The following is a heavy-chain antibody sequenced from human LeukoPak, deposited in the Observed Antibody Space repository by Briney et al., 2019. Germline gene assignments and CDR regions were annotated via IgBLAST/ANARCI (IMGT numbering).Heavy chain of an antibody. CDR2: IYSSGST. D-gene: IGHD4-17*01. CDR1: GGSISSSYYY. V-gene: IGHV4-39*01. Sequence: SETLSLTCTVSGGSISSSYYYWGWIRQPPGKGLEWIGSIYSSGSTYYNPSLKSRVTISVDTSKNQFSLKLTSVTAADTVVYYCARHYGPWGQGTLVTVSS. CDR3: ARHYGP. J-gene: IGHJ5*02.